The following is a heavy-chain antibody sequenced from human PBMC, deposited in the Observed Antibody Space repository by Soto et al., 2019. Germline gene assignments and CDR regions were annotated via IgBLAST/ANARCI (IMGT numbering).Heavy chain of an antibody. CDR1: GYTFTGYY. V-gene: IGHV1-2*04. CDR3: ARGALSGYYYGMDV. CDR2: INPNSGGT. Sequence: ASVKVSCKAAGYTFTGYYIHWVRQAPGQGLEWMGWINPNSGGTNYAQKFQGWVTMTRDTSISTAYMELSRLRSDDTAVYYCARGALSGYYYGMDVWGQGTTVTVSS. D-gene: IGHD3-10*01. J-gene: IGHJ6*02.